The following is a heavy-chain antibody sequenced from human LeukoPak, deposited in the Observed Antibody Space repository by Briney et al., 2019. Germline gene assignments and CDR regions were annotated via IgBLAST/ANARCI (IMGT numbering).Heavy chain of an antibody. D-gene: IGHD5-24*01. J-gene: IGHJ4*02. CDR3: AKDDEDKNRMATTPLGLDY. V-gene: IGHV3-30*02. CDR2: IRYDGSNK. CDR1: GFTFSSYG. Sequence: PGGSLRLSCAASGFTFSSYGMHWVRQAPGKGLEWVAFIRYDGSNKYYADSVKGRFTISRDNSKNTLYLQMNSLRAEDTAVYYCAKDDEDKNRMATTPLGLDYWGQGTLVTVSS.